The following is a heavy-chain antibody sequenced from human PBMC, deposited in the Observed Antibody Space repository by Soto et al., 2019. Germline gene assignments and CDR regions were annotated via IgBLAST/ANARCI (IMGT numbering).Heavy chain of an antibody. D-gene: IGHD1-26*01. CDR2: ISGSGGTT. CDR3: ARDVWETTSRYYGLDL. CDR1: GFTFSSYA. Sequence: GGSLRLSCAASGFTFSSYAMTWVRQSPGKRLEWVSGISGSGGTTSYTDSAKGRFTISRDNSKKTLFLEMKSLGVEDTAVYFCARDVWETTSRYYGLDLWGLGTTVTVSS. J-gene: IGHJ6*02. V-gene: IGHV3-23*01.